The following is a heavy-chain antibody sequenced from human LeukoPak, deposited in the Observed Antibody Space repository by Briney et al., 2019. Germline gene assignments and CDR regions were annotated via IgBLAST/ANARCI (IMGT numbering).Heavy chain of an antibody. CDR2: TYYRSKWYN. J-gene: IGHJ3*01. CDR3: ARGGQGDGYSADEAFDL. CDR1: GDNVSGNSTA. D-gene: IGHD5-24*01. Sequence: SQTLSLTCAISGDNVSGNSTAYNWIRQSPSRGLEWLARTYYRSKWYNDYAVSVKSRITVNPDTSKNQLSLQRNSVTPEDTAVYYCARGGQGDGYSADEAFDLWGQGTMVTVSS. V-gene: IGHV6-1*01.